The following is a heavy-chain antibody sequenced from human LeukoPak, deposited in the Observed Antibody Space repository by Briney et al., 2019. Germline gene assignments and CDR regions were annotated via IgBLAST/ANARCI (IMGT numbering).Heavy chain of an antibody. CDR1: GFTFSSYS. CDR3: ARSSDGSGSCFDY. CDR2: ISSSSSYI. V-gene: IGHV3-21*01. D-gene: IGHD3-10*01. Sequence: GGSLRLSCAASGFTFSSYSMNWVRQAPGKGLEWVSSISSSSSYIYYADSVKGRFTISRDNAKNSLYLQMNSLRAEDTAVCYCARSSDGSGSCFDYWGQGTLVTVSS. J-gene: IGHJ4*02.